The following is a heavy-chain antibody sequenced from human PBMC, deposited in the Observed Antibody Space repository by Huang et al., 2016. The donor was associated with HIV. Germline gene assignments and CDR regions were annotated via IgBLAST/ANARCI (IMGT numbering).Heavy chain of an antibody. CDR3: TVLLDY. V-gene: IGHV3-23*01. Sequence: EVKVLESGGGLVQPGGSLRLSCVASGFTFNKYAMSGGRQAPGKGLAWVSLISGNGNKTYYADSVKGRFTISRDNSKNTVYLQMNSLRAEDAALYHCTVLLDYWGQGTPVTVSS. CDR2: ISGNGNKT. J-gene: IGHJ4*02. CDR1: GFTFNKYA.